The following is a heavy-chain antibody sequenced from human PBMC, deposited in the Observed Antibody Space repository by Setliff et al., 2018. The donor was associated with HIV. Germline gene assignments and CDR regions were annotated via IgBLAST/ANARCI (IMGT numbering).Heavy chain of an antibody. V-gene: IGHV4-59*12. CDR1: GGSINTYY. CDR2: IYYSGST. CDR3: ARVSTAVTAAPLDY. Sequence: SETLSLTCTVSGGSINTYYWSWIRQPPGQGLEWIGFIYYSGSTNYSPSLKSRVTISVDSSKNQFSLRLESMTAADTAMYYCARVSTAVTAAPLDYWSQGTLVTVSS. D-gene: IGHD4-17*01. J-gene: IGHJ4*02.